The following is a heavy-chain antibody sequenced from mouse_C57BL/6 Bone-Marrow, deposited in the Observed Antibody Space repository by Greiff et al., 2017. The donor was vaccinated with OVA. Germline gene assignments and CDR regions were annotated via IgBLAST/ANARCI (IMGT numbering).Heavy chain of an antibody. Sequence: EVMLVESGGGLVKPGGSLKLSCAASGFTFSSYAMSWVRQTPEKRLEWVAYISNGGGSTYYPDTVKGRFTISRDNAKNTLYLQMSRLKSEDTAMYYCARPSYYYGSSYYWYFDVWGTGTTVTVSS. CDR2: ISNGGGST. V-gene: IGHV5-12*01. CDR3: ARPSYYYGSSYYWYFDV. CDR1: GFTFSSYA. J-gene: IGHJ1*03. D-gene: IGHD1-1*01.